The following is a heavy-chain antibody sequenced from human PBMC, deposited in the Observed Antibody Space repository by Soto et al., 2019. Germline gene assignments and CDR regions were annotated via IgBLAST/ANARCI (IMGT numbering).Heavy chain of an antibody. Sequence: GGSLRLSCAASGFTFSSYWMSWVRQAPGKGLEWVANIKQDGSEKYYVDSVKGRFTISRDNAKNSLYLQMNSLRAEDTAVYYCARDDGYCSGGSCYPPFYFDYWGQGTLVTVSS. D-gene: IGHD2-15*01. V-gene: IGHV3-7*01. J-gene: IGHJ4*02. CDR1: GFTFSSYW. CDR3: ARDDGYCSGGSCYPPFYFDY. CDR2: IKQDGSEK.